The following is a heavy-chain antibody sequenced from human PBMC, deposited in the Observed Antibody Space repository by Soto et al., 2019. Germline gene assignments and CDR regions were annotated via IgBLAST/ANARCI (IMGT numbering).Heavy chain of an antibody. CDR2: IDPSDSYT. D-gene: IGHD4-4*01. CDR1: GYSFTSYW. J-gene: IGHJ6*02. Sequence: GESLKISCKGSGYSFTSYWISWVRQMPGKGLEWMGRIDPSDSYTNYSPSFQGHVTISADKSISTAYLQWSSLKASDTAMYYCARLPTVTTVYYYYGMDVWGQGTTVTVSS. V-gene: IGHV5-10-1*01. CDR3: ARLPTVTTVYYYYGMDV.